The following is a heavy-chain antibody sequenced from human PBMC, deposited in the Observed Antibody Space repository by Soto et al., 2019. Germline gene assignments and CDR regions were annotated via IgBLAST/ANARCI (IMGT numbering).Heavy chain of an antibody. CDR2: IIPIFGTA. CDR1: GGTFSSYA. J-gene: IGHJ6*02. D-gene: IGHD6-13*01. CDR3: ANYDAAAGGGVYYYYYGMDV. Sequence: QVQLVQSGAEVKKPGSSVKVSCKASGGTFSSYAISWVRQAPGQGLEWMGGIIPIFGTANYAQEFQGRVTITADESTSTAYMELSSLRSEDTAVYYCANYDAAAGGGVYYYYYGMDVWGQGTTVTVSS. V-gene: IGHV1-69*01.